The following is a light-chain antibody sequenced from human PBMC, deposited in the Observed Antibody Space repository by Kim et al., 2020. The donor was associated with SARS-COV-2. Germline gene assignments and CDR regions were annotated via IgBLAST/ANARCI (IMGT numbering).Light chain of an antibody. Sequence: VSRGQTASIICSGYKLGDKYACWYQQKPGQSPVLVIYQDSKRPSGIPERFSGSNSGNTATLTISGTQAMDEADYYCQAWDSSTGVVFGGGTQLTVL. J-gene: IGLJ2*01. CDR2: QDS. CDR3: QAWDSSTGVV. CDR1: KLGDKY. V-gene: IGLV3-1*01.